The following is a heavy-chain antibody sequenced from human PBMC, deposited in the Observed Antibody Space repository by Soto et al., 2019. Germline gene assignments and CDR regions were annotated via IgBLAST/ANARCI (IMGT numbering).Heavy chain of an antibody. CDR3: ARSLFLASTGIEPFDF. Sequence: GGSLRLSCAASGFTFSSYAMSWVRQAPGKGLEWVSSISGGGNDAYYADSVKGRFTISRDNSRNTLYLQMNSLRADDTAVHYCARSLFLASTGIEPFDFWGQGTLVTVSS. V-gene: IGHV3-23*01. D-gene: IGHD6-13*01. J-gene: IGHJ4*02. CDR2: ISGGGNDA. CDR1: GFTFSSYA.